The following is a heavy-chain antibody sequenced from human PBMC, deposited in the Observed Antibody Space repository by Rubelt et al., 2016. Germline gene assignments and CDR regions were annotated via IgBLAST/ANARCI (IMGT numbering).Heavy chain of an antibody. CDR2: ISGNGRST. CDR3: AKSPDYYFYGMDV. V-gene: IGHV3-23*01. Sequence: KSQRGGLEWVSLISGNGRSTYDADSVKGRFTISRDNSRNMLYLQMNNLRAEDTAVYYCAKSPDYYFYGMDVWGQGTTVTVSS. J-gene: IGHJ6*02.